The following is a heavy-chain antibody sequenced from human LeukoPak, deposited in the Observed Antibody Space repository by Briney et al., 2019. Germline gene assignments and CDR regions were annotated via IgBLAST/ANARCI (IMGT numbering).Heavy chain of an antibody. D-gene: IGHD3-10*01. CDR1: GYTFTSYA. CDR2: INAGNGNT. Sequence: ASVKVSCKASGYTFTSYAMHWVRQAPGQRLEWMGWINAGNGNTKYSRKFQGRVTITRDTSASTAYMELSSLRSEDTAVYYCARDPITMVRGVILPLNYFDYWGQGTLVTVSS. V-gene: IGHV1-3*01. J-gene: IGHJ4*02. CDR3: ARDPITMVRGVILPLNYFDY.